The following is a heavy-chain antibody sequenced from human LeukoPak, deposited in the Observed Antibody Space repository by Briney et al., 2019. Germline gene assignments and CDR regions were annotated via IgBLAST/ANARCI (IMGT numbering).Heavy chain of an antibody. CDR1: GFTFSSYW. J-gene: IGHJ4*02. Sequence: GGSLRLSCAASGFTFSSYWMNWVRQAPGKGLVWVSRIASDGSSTTYADSVKGRFSITRDNAKNTLYLQMNSLRVEDTAVYYCARGRPHGNDYWGQGTLVTVSS. CDR2: IASDGSST. CDR3: ARGRPHGNDY. D-gene: IGHD4-23*01. V-gene: IGHV3-74*01.